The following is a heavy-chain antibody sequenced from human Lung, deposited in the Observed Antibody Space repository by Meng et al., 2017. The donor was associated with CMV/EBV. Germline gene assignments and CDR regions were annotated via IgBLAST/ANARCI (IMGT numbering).Heavy chain of an antibody. V-gene: IGHV3-30*04. Sequence: GGSLRLSCAASGFTFSSYDMNWVRQAPGKALEWVAVISIDGSSRFYADSMKGRFTISRDNSKNTLFRQVNSLRPEDTAVYYCTRRADYFDYWGPGTLVTVSS. D-gene: IGHD6-25*01. J-gene: IGHJ4*02. CDR3: TRRADYFDY. CDR2: ISIDGSSR. CDR1: GFTFSSYD.